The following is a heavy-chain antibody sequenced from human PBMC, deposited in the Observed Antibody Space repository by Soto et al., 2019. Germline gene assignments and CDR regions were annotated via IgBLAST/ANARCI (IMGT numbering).Heavy chain of an antibody. V-gene: IGHV1-2*04. CDR1: GYTFNGYF. Sequence: QVQLVQSGAEVKKPGASVKVSCKASGYTFNGYFMHWVRQAPGQGLEWMGWINPNSGGTRYAQSSQGWVTMTRDTSISTAYLELSRLGSDDTAMYYCARGGLEWDSTGGTLFDYWGQGTLVTVSS. CDR3: ARGGLEWDSTGGTLFDY. D-gene: IGHD6-25*01. J-gene: IGHJ4*02. CDR2: INPNSGGT.